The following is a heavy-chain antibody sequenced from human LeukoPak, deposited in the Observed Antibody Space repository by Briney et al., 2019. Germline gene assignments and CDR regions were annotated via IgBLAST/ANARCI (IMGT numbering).Heavy chain of an antibody. CDR1: GGTFSSYA. Sequence: ASVKVSCKASGGTFSSYAISWVRQAPGQGLEWMGRIIPILGIANYAQKFQGRVTMTTDTSTSTAYMELRSLRSDDTAVYYCARTDFRTIAVIGPGELWHGFAPGGQEPRVTVSS. D-gene: IGHD3-10*01. J-gene: IGHJ5*02. CDR3: ARTDFRTIAVIGPGELWHGFAP. CDR2: IIPILGIA. V-gene: IGHV1-69*04.